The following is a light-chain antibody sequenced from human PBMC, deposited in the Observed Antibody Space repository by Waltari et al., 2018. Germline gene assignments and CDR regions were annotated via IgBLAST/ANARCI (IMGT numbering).Light chain of an antibody. J-gene: IGKJ4*01. CDR3: QQGVILPLT. CDR1: ESVSNY. CDR2: DTS. Sequence: EIVLTQSPVTLSLAAGARATLSFRASESVSNYLAWYQQKPGQSPTLLIYDTSKRATGIPGRFSGSGYGTDFTLTINNLEAEDFALYYCQQGVILPLTFGGGTKLEIK. V-gene: IGKV3-11*01.